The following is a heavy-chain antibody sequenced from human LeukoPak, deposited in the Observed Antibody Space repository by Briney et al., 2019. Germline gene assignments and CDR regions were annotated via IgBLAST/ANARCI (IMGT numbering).Heavy chain of an antibody. V-gene: IGHV1-18*04. CDR3: ARWDRVDIAATNDDY. CDR2: ISVYNGNT. CDR1: GYTFTTYT. Sequence: ASVKVSCKASGYTFTTYTISWVRQAPGQGLEWMGWISVYNGNTNTALKFQGRVTMTADRSTSTAYMELRSLTSDDTAMYYCARWDRVDIAATNDDYWGQGTLVTVSS. D-gene: IGHD5-12*01. J-gene: IGHJ4*02.